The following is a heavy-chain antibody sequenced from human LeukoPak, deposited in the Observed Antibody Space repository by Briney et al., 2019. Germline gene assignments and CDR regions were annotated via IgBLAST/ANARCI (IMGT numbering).Heavy chain of an antibody. V-gene: IGHV4-34*01. J-gene: IGHJ4*02. D-gene: IGHD6-6*01. Sequence: SETLSLTCAVYGGSFNGYYWSWIRQPPGKGLEWIGEINHSGSTNYNPSLKSRVTISVDTSKNQFSLKLSSVTAADTAVYYCARGPLRVISNYIAARLYFDYWGRGTLVTVSS. CDR3: ARGPLRVISNYIAARLYFDY. CDR1: GGSFNGYY. CDR2: INHSGST.